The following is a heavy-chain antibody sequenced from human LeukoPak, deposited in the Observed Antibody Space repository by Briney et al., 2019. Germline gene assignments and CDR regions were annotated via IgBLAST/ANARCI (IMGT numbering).Heavy chain of an antibody. CDR2: IYTSGST. CDR3: ARDGLWFGELQFDY. V-gene: IGHV4-4*07. D-gene: IGHD3-10*01. Sequence: SETLSLTCTVSGGSISSYYWSWIRQPAGKGLEWIGRIYTSGSTNYNPSLKSRVTMSVDTSKNQFSLKLSSVTAADTAVYYCARDGLWFGELQFDYWGQGTLVTVSS. J-gene: IGHJ4*02. CDR1: GGSISSYY.